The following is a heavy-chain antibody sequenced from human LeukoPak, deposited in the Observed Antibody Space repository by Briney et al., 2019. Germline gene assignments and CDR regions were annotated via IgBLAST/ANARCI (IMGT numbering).Heavy chain of an antibody. CDR1: GFAFSSYA. D-gene: IGHD3-10*01. CDR3: ANDYRSGSFHDF. V-gene: IGHV3-23*01. Sequence: TGGSLRLSCAASGFAFSSYAMSWVRQPPGKGLEWVSVISRRDDYTYYADSVKGRFTISRDNSKNTLYLRMNTLRAEDTAVYYCANDYRSGSFHDFWGQGTLVTVSS. CDR2: ISRRDDYT. J-gene: IGHJ4*02.